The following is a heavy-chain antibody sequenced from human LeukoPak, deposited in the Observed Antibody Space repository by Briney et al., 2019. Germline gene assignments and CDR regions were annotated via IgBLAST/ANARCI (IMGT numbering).Heavy chain of an antibody. CDR2: INHSGST. CDR1: GGSFSGYY. CDR3: ARIGATGNLYYFDY. Sequence: ASETLSLTCAVYGGSFSGYYWSWIRQPLGKGLEWIGEINHSGSTNYNPSLKSRVTISVDTSKNQFSLKLSSVTAADTAVYYCARIGATGNLYYFDYWGQGTLVTVSS. J-gene: IGHJ4*02. D-gene: IGHD1-26*01. V-gene: IGHV4-34*01.